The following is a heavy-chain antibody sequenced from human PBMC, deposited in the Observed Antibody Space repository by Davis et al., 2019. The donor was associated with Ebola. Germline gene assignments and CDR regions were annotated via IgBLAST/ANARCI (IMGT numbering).Heavy chain of an antibody. CDR1: GASINSGDFY. Sequence: SETLSLTCTVSGASINSGDFYWGWVRQHPGKGLEWIGHISYSGDTYYNPSLKSRLTISVDSSKNQFSLKIHSVTAADTAVYYCARTTKTNVEDSGLGYNFFDSWGQGTLVSVSS. J-gene: IGHJ5*01. CDR3: ARTTKTNVEDSGLGYNFFDS. D-gene: IGHD5-18*01. V-gene: IGHV4-31*03. CDR2: ISYSGDT.